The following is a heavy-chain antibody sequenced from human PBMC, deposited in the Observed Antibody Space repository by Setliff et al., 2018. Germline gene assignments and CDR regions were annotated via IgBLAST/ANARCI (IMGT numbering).Heavy chain of an antibody. D-gene: IGHD5-18*01. CDR2: IYYSGST. V-gene: IGHV4-59*01. J-gene: IGHJ4*02. CDR1: GGSISSYY. Sequence: ASETLSLTCTVSGGSISSYYWSWIRQPPGKGLEWIGYIYYSGSTNYNPSLKSRVTISVDTSKNQFSLKLSSVTAADTAVYYCARALYSYDFDYWGQGTLVTVSS. CDR3: ARALYSYDFDY.